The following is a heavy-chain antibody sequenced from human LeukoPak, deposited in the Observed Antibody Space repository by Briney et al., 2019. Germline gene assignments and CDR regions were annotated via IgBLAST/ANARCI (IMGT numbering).Heavy chain of an antibody. CDR1: GGSVSSSSYY. CDR2: ICYRGST. D-gene: IGHD5/OR15-5a*01. J-gene: IGHJ5*02. Sequence: SETLSLTCSVSGGSVSSSSYYWGWIRQPPGKGLEWVGTICYRGSTYYNASLKSRVTISVDTSRNQFSLELTFVTAADTAVYYCATLPSTTWGQGTLVTVSS. V-gene: IGHV4-39*01. CDR3: ATLPSTT.